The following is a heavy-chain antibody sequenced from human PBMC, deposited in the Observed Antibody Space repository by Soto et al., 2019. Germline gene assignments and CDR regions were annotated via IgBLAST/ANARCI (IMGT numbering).Heavy chain of an antibody. D-gene: IGHD3-10*01. Sequence: QVQLVQSGTEVKKPGASVKVSCKASGYAFRTYAISWVRQAPGQGLEWMGWISAYSGNTNYAQKFQGRVTMTTDTTTFTCDMELRSLRSDDTAVYYCERDSGSSTFTYYYFGMDVWGQVTTVTVSS. J-gene: IGHJ6*02. CDR1: GYAFRTYA. CDR3: ERDSGSSTFTYYYFGMDV. CDR2: ISAYSGNT. V-gene: IGHV1-18*01.